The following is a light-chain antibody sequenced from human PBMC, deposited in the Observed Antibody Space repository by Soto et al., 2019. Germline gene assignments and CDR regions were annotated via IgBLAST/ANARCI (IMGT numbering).Light chain of an antibody. J-gene: IGKJ2*01. V-gene: IGKV1-5*03. Sequence: DIQLTQSPSTLSASVGDRVIITCRASQTIGTCLAWYQERPGKATKLLIYKASTLERGVPSRFSGSGSGTEFTLSISNLQPEDFATYYCHLYNTYSPTLGQGTKLDI. CDR1: QTIGTC. CDR3: HLYNTYSPT. CDR2: KAS.